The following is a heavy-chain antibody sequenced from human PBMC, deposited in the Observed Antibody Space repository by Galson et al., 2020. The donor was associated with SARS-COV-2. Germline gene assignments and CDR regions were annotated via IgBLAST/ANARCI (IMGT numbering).Heavy chain of an antibody. Sequence: ASVTVSCKVSGYTLTELSMHWVRQAPGKGLEWMGGFDPEEGETIYAQKFQGRVTMTEDTSTDTAYMELSSLRSEDTAVYYCATSTIFGVVTNWFDPWGQGTLVTVSS. J-gene: IGHJ5*02. D-gene: IGHD3-3*01. CDR3: ATSTIFGVVTNWFDP. CDR2: FDPEEGET. V-gene: IGHV1-24*01. CDR1: GYTLTELS.